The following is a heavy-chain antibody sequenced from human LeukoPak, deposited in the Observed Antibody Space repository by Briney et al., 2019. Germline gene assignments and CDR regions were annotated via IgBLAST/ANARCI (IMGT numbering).Heavy chain of an antibody. V-gene: IGHV3-48*01. CDR3: AIWMGNNGDFTGPLDY. J-gene: IGHJ4*02. Sequence: GGSLRLSCAASGFTFRSYGLSRFRQAPGKGLEWVSYISSAGGNINYADSVKGRFIISRDNGKNSLYLQMNSLRAEDTAVYYCAIWMGNNGDFTGPLDYWGQGTLVTVSS. CDR1: GFTFRSYG. D-gene: IGHD2-8*01. CDR2: ISSAGGNI.